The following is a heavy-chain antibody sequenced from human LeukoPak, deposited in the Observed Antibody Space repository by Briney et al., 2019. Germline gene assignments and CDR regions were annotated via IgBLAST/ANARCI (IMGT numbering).Heavy chain of an antibody. CDR1: GFTFGDDW. CDR3: TRRLRWTDF. Sequence: GGSLRLSCVFSGFTFGDDWMNWVRQAPGKGLGWVANINQGGSDIHFVDSVKGRFTISRDDAKNSLYLQMNSLRAEDTVVYYCTRRLRWTDFWGQGTLVTVSS. D-gene: IGHD4-23*01. J-gene: IGHJ4*02. CDR2: INQGGSDI. V-gene: IGHV3-7*01.